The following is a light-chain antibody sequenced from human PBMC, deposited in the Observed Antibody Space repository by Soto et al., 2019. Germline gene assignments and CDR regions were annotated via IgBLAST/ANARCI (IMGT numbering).Light chain of an antibody. V-gene: IGKV1-39*01. J-gene: IGKJ5*01. CDR2: AAS. Sequence: DVHSSHSASSLSASVLYSVTITFLSIQIISTYLIWYQQKPGKAPKVLIYAASSLQSGVPSRFSGTKSATDFTLTITSLQPEDFATYWCQQFYSAPITFGRGTRLEIK. CDR3: QQFYSAPIT. CDR1: QIISTY.